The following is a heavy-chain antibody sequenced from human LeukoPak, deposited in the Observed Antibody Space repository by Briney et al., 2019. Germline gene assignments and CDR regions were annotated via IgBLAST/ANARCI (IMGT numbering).Heavy chain of an antibody. V-gene: IGHV3-7*01. CDR3: ARRLGRKFGERFYYYHYMDV. CDR1: GFTFSNYW. D-gene: IGHD3-10*01. J-gene: IGHJ6*03. Sequence: PGGSLRLSCAASGFTFSNYWMTWVRQAPGKGLEWVANIKEDGSEKYYVDSVKGRFTISRDNAKNSLSLQLNSLTAADTAVYYCARRLGRKFGERFYYYHYMDVWGKGTTVTISS. CDR2: IKEDGSEK.